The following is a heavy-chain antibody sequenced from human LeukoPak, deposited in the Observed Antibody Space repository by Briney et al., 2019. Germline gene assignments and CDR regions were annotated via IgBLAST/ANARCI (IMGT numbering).Heavy chain of an antibody. J-gene: IGHJ4*02. CDR3: ARVTDYGDYLDY. V-gene: IGHV4-59*01. CDR2: IYYSGNT. D-gene: IGHD4-17*01. CDR1: GGSISSYY. Sequence: PSETLSLTCTVSGGSISSYYWSWIRQPPGKGLEWIGYIYYSGNTNYNPSPKRRVTISVDTSKNQFSLKLSSVTAADTAVYYCARVTDYGDYLDYWGQGTLVTVSS.